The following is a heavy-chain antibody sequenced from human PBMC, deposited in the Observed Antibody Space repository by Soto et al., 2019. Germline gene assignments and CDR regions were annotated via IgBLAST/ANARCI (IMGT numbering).Heavy chain of an antibody. CDR3: AKGTGIVVVPTAMS. CDR2: ISGSGGST. Sequence: GGSLRLSCAASGFTFSSYAMSWVRQAPGKGLEWVSAISGSGGSTYYADSVKGRFTISRDNSKNTLYLQMNSLRAEDTAVYYCAKGTGIVVVPTAMSWGQGTLVTVSS. D-gene: IGHD2-2*01. V-gene: IGHV3-23*01. CDR1: GFTFSSYA. J-gene: IGHJ5*02.